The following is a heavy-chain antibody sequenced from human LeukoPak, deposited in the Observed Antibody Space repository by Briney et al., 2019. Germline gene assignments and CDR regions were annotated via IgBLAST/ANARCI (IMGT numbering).Heavy chain of an antibody. Sequence: KPGGPLRLSCAASGFTFSSYSMNWVRQAPGKGLEWVSSVSRSSRHMYYADSVKGRFTISRDDAKNSLSLQMDSLRAEDSAVYYCVRDLDTVTTAFLVYWGQGTLVTVSS. CDR1: GFTFSSYS. D-gene: IGHD4-11*01. CDR2: VSRSSRHM. V-gene: IGHV3-21*01. J-gene: IGHJ4*02. CDR3: VRDLDTVTTAFLVY.